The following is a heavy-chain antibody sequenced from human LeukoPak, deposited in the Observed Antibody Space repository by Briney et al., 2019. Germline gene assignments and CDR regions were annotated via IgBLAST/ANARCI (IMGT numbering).Heavy chain of an antibody. Sequence: GGSLRLSCSASGFTFSTYSMNWVRLAPGKGLEWVSYISSGSGTVYYADSVKGRFTISRDNAKNSLYLQMNSLRAEDTAVYYCSNGAAAGTPTIGDYWGQGTLVTVSS. D-gene: IGHD6-13*01. CDR3: SNGAAAGTPTIGDY. CDR2: ISSGSGTV. CDR1: GFTFSTYS. J-gene: IGHJ4*02. V-gene: IGHV3-48*01.